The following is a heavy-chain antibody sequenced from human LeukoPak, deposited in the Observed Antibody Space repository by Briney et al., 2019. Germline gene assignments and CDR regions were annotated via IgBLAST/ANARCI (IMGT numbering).Heavy chain of an antibody. CDR2: ISGGGDRT. CDR3: ATGTGGSDTWGTYYFDY. J-gene: IGHJ4*02. CDR1: GPGFSFA. D-gene: IGHD2-8*02. V-gene: IGHV3-23*01. Sequence: GESLKISCAASGPGFSFAMNWVRQAPGKGLEWVSGISGGGDRTYYGDSVKGRFTISRDNSKNTLYLQMNSLRAEDTAVYYCATGTGGSDTWGTYYFDYWGQGALVTVSS.